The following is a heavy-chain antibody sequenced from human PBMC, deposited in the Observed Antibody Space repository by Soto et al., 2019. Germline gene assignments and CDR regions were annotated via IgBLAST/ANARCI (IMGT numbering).Heavy chain of an antibody. V-gene: IGHV1-3*01. CDR3: ARVYCSGGSCYGIDY. D-gene: IGHD2-15*01. CDR2: INAGNGYT. J-gene: IGHJ4*02. Sequence: GASVKVSCKASGYTFTRYAIHWVRQAPGQRLEWMGWINAGNGYTKYSQKYQGRVTITRDTSASTVYMELSSLRSEDTALYYCARVYCSGGSCYGIDYWGQGTLVTVSS. CDR1: GYTFTRYA.